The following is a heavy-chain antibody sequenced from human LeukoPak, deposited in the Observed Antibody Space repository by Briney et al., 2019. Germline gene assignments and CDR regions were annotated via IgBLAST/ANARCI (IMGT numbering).Heavy chain of an antibody. J-gene: IGHJ4*02. CDR1: GGSLSPNY. CDR2: IHYTGST. V-gene: IGHV4-59*01. D-gene: IGHD3-10*01. CDR3: ARGYYDSRSHYLVAFDL. Sequence: PSETVSLTCRVSGGSLSPNYWNWVRQTPGKGLEWIGYIHYTGSTSYNPSLKSRITISVDTSENQVSLTVKSVTAADTAVYYCARGYYDSRSHYLVAFDLWVQGVLVTVSS.